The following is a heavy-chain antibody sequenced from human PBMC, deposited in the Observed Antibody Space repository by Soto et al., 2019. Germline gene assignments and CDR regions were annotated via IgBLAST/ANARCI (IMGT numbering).Heavy chain of an antibody. D-gene: IGHD6-13*01. Sequence: PGESLKISCRCSGYTFSNFWIAWVRHLPGKGLEWMGIIYPGDHETRYSPSLHGKVTISADKSINTAYLQWSSLEASDSAFYYCARSPRSSPYFDYWGQGALVTVSS. CDR1: GYTFSNFW. V-gene: IGHV5-51*01. CDR2: IYPGDHET. CDR3: ARSPRSSPYFDY. J-gene: IGHJ4*02.